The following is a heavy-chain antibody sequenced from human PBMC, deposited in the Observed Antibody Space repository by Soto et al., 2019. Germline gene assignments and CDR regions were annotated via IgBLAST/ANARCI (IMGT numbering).Heavy chain of an antibody. V-gene: IGHV4-59*08. CDR3: ARHLGGITIFGLVPEAPYYYYNMAV. CDR2: IYYSGST. D-gene: IGHD3-3*01. CDR1: GGSIGSYY. J-gene: IGHJ6*03. Sequence: SETLSLTCAVSGGSIGSYYWSWIRQPPGKGLEWIGYIYYSGSTNYNPSLKSRVTISVDTSKNQFSLKLSSVTAADTAVYYCARHLGGITIFGLVPEAPYYYYNMAVWGKGTTVTVSS.